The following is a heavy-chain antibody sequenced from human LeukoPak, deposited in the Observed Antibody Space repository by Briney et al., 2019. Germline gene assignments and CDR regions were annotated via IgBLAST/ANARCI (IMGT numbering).Heavy chain of an antibody. J-gene: IGHJ6*04. D-gene: IGHD3-10*01. CDR3: AAPYYYGSGSLLNYYYGMDV. Sequence: PGGSLRLSCAASGFIFSDYYMSWIRQTPGRGLEWLSYISSTSSDTNYADSAKGRFTISRDNAKKSLFLQMNSLRAEDTGVYYCAAPYYYGSGSLLNYYYGMDVWGKGTTVTVSS. V-gene: IGHV3-11*06. CDR2: ISSTSSDT. CDR1: GFIFSDYY.